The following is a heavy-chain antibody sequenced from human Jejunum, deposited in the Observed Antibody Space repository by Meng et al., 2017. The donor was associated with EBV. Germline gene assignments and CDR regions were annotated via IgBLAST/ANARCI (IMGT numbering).Heavy chain of an antibody. D-gene: IGHD3-10*01. CDR1: GGFFSAYY. CDR3: ARLGGYASGTYYPIDP. J-gene: IGHJ5*02. V-gene: IGHV4-34*01. CDR2: INHGGGA. Sequence: VPPRQWGGGLLKPSGTRSPTCAVYGGFFSAYYWTWIRQPPGKGLEWIGEINHGGGAIYNPSLKSRVTISVDTSKNQFSLKLSSVTAADTAVYYCARLGGYASGTYYPIDPWGQGTLVTVSS.